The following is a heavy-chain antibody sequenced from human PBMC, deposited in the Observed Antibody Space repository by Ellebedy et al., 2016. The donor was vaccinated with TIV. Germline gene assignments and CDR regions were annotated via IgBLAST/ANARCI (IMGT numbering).Heavy chain of an antibody. CDR3: ATWKSSTSLLVVDY. V-gene: IGHV1-24*01. J-gene: IGHJ4*02. Sequence: ASVKVSXXVSGYTLTELSMHWVRQAPGKGLEWMGGFDPEDGETIYAQKFQGRVTMTEDTSTDTAYMELSSLRSEDTAVYYCATWKSSTSLLVVDYWGQGTLVTVSS. CDR1: GYTLTELS. CDR2: FDPEDGET. D-gene: IGHD2-2*01.